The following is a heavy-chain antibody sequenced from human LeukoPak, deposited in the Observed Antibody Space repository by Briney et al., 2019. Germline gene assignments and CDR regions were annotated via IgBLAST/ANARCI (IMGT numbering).Heavy chain of an antibody. CDR3: AREGPHDFWSGYYTPYYYYYYMDV. D-gene: IGHD3-3*01. CDR1: GGSISSSSYY. CDR2: IYYSGSS. Sequence: PSETLSLTCTVSGGSISSSSYYWGWIRQPPGQGLEWIGSIYYSGSSYYNPSLKSRVTISVDTSKNQFSLKLSSVTAADTGVYYCAREGPHDFWSGYYTPYYYYYYMDVWAKGPRSPSP. J-gene: IGHJ6*03. V-gene: IGHV4-39*07.